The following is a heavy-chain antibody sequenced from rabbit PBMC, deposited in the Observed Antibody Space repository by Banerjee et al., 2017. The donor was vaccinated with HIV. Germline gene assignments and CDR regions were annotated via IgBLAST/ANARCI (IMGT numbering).Heavy chain of an antibody. CDR2: IYAGSSGST. J-gene: IGHJ4*01. CDR1: GFSFSSSYW. D-gene: IGHD1-1*01. V-gene: IGHV1S45*01. CDR3: ARGGSSAYKL. Sequence: QEQLEESGGDLVKPEGSLTLTCTASGFSFSSSYWICWVRQAPGKGLEWIACIYAGSSGSTYYASWAKGRFTISKTSSTTVTLQMTSLTAADTATYFCARGGSSAYKLRGPGTLVTVS.